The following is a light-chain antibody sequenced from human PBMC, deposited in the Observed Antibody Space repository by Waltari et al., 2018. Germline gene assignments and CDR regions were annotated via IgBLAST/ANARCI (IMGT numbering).Light chain of an antibody. CDR3: MILYNNAVV. CDR2: YKPDSGT. V-gene: IGLV5-45*01. J-gene: IGLJ3*02. Sequence: VLTQPASLSASPGASVSLTCTLRGDIHVVTYMIYWYQQSPGSPPQFLVKYKPDSGTQLGTGVPSRFSGFKDTSANAGILLITGLQSEDEADYYCMILYNNAVVFGGGTKVTVL. CDR1: GDIHVVTYM.